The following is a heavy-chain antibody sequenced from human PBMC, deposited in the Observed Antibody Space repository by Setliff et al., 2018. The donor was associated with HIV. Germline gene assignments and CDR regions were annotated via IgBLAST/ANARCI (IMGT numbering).Heavy chain of an antibody. V-gene: IGHV1-46*01. CDR3: ASSSGYHYRDAFDI. Sequence: ASVKVSCKASGYTFTIYYMHWVRQAPGQGLEWMGIINPSGGGTSYAQKFQGRVTMTRDTSTSTVYMELSSLRSEDTAVCYCASSSGYHYRDAFDIWGQGTMVTVSS. J-gene: IGHJ3*02. D-gene: IGHD5-12*01. CDR2: INPSGGGT. CDR1: GYTFTIYY.